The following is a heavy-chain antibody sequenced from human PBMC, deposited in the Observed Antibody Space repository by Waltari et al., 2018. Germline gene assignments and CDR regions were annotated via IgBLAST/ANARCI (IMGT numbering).Heavy chain of an antibody. J-gene: IGHJ6*03. CDR1: GYTFTSYA. Sequence: QVQLVQSGAEVKKPGASVKVSCKASGYTFTSYAMHWVRQAPGQRLEWMGWINAGNGNTKYSQKVQGRVTITRDTSASTAYMELSSLRSEDTAVYYCARACPLITGIDYYYYMDVWGKGTTVTVSS. CDR3: ARACPLITGIDYYYYMDV. V-gene: IGHV1-3*01. CDR2: INAGNGNT. D-gene: IGHD1-20*01.